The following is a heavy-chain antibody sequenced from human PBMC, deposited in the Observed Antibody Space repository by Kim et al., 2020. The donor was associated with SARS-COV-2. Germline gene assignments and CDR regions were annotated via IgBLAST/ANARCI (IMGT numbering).Heavy chain of an antibody. CDR2: TYYRSKWYN. J-gene: IGHJ5*02. Sequence: SQTLSLTCAISVDSVSSNSAAWNWIRQSPSRGLEWLGRTYYRSKWYNDYAVSVKSRITINPDTSKNQFSLQLNSVSPEDTAVYYCARDTEVVAAAGKGWFDPWGQGTLVTVSS. V-gene: IGHV6-1*01. CDR3: ARDTEVVAAAGKGWFDP. D-gene: IGHD6-13*01. CDR1: VDSVSSNSAA.